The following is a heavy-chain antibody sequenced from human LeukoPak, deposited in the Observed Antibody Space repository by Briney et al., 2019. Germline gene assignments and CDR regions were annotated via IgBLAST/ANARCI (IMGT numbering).Heavy chain of an antibody. V-gene: IGHV3-74*01. CDR3: AKDDGTYGIDY. CDR1: GFTFSRYW. Sequence: GGSLRLSCAASGFTFSRYWMHWVRQGPGKGLVCVSRINSDGSYASYADSVKGRFTISRDNAKSTLYLQMNSLRADDTSVYYCAKDDGTYGIDYWGQGTLVTVSS. D-gene: IGHD1-26*01. CDR2: INSDGSYA. J-gene: IGHJ4*02.